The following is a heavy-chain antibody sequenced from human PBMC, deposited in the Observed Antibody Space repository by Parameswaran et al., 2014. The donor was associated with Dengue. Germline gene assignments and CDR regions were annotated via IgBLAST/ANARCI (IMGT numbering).Heavy chain of an antibody. Sequence: WVRQAPGQGLEWMGIINPSDGGTSNAQRFQDRLTLTVDTSTGALYMDLNSLRSEDTAVYFCARDLKIGVAGGWFDPWGQGTLVTVSS. D-gene: IGHD1-14*01. CDR3: ARDLKIGVAGGWFDP. V-gene: IGHV1-46*01. J-gene: IGHJ5*02. CDR2: INPSDGGT.